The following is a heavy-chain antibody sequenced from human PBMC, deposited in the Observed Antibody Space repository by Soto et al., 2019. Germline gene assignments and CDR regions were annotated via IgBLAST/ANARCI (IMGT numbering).Heavy chain of an antibody. D-gene: IGHD3-10*01. CDR2: ISAYNGNT. CDR1: GYTFTSYG. CDR3: ARSNYYGSGSYWNDYYYYGMDV. Sequence: GASVKVSCKASGYTFTSYGISWVRQAPGQGLEWMGWISAYNGNTNYAQKLQGRVTMTTDISTSTAYMELRSLRSDDTAVYYCARSNYYGSGSYWNDYYYYGMDVWGQGTTVTVSS. V-gene: IGHV1-18*01. J-gene: IGHJ6*02.